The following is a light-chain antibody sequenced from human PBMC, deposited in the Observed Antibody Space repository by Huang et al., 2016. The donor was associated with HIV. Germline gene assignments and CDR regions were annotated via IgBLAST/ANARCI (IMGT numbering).Light chain of an antibody. CDR2: LAS. J-gene: IGKJ5*01. Sequence: EIVMTQSPLSLVVTPGEPASISCRSSQSLLHSNGFNYFDWYLQKPGQSPQLLIYLASKRASGGPDRFSGSGSGTDFTLKISRVEAEDVGVFYCMQSLQTPITFGQGTRLEIK. CDR1: QSLLHSNGFNY. V-gene: IGKV2-28*01. CDR3: MQSLQTPIT.